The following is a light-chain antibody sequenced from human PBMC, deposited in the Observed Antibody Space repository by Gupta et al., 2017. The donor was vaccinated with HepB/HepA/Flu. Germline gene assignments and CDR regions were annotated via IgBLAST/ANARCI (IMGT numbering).Light chain of an antibody. CDR2: KAS. V-gene: IGKV1-5*03. J-gene: IGKJ1*01. CDR3: QQYNSQGT. CDR1: QSISNW. Sequence: DIQMTQSPSTLSASVGDRDTITCRASQSISNWLAWYQQKAGKAPKLLIYKASSLESGVPSRFSGSGSGTEFTLTISSLQPDDFATYYCQQYNSQGTFGQGTKVEIK.